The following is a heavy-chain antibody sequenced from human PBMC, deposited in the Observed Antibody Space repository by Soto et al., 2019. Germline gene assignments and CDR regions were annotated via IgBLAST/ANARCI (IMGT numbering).Heavy chain of an antibody. Sequence: QVQLVESGGGVVQPGRSLRLSCAASGFTFSSYGMHWVRQAPGKGLEWVAVISYDGSNKYCADSVKGRFTISRDNSKNTLYLQMNSLRAEDTAVYYCAKEGAVAGTFPDYWGQGTLVTVSS. CDR2: ISYDGSNK. D-gene: IGHD6-19*01. CDR1: GFTFSSYG. V-gene: IGHV3-30*18. CDR3: AKEGAVAGTFPDY. J-gene: IGHJ4*02.